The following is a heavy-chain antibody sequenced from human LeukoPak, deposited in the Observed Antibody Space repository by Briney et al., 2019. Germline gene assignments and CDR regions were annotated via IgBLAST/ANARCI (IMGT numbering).Heavy chain of an antibody. CDR1: GFTLGSHD. V-gene: IGHV3-13*01. D-gene: IGHD5-18*01. Sequence: GGSLRLSCTAPGFTLGSHDMHWVRQIPGQGLEWVAAVSSGFHAFFADSVQGRFTVSREDARNSLYLQMNSLRAGDTAVYYCVREARGYHYTYFDYWGQGTLVTVSS. CDR3: VREARGYHYTYFDY. CDR2: VSSGFHA. J-gene: IGHJ4*02.